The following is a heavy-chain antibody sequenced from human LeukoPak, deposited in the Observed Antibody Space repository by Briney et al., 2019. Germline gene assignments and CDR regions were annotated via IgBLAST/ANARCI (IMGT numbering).Heavy chain of an antibody. D-gene: IGHD2-21*02. V-gene: IGHV3-23*01. CDR1: GCTFSSYV. CDR2: TSGSGGST. J-gene: IGHJ5*02. CDR3: AKSGGDYA. Sequence: GGSLRLSCAASGCTFSSYVMSWVRQAPGKGLEWVSSTSGSGGSTYYADSVKGRFTISRDNSKNTLSLQMNSLRAEDTAVYYCAKSGGDYAWGQGTLVTISS.